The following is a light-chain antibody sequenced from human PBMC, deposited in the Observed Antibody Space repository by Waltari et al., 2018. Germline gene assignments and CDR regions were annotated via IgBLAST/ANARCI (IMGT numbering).Light chain of an antibody. Sequence: DIVMTQSPRSLTASLGERVTIRCKSSQSISSWLAWYQQKPGKAPKLLIYKASSLESGVPSRFSGSGSGTEFTLTISSLQPDDFATYYCQQYNSYSYTFGQGTKLEIK. J-gene: IGKJ2*01. CDR3: QQYNSYSYT. CDR1: QSISSW. V-gene: IGKV1-5*03. CDR2: KAS.